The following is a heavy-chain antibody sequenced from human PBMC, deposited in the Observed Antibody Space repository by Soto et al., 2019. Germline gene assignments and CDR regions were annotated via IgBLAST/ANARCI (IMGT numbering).Heavy chain of an antibody. CDR3: ASRYSYSWDIYFNY. J-gene: IGHJ4*02. CDR2: IYHSGST. CDR1: GDSISTNNW. Sequence: PSETLSLTCAFSGDSISTNNWWSWVRQSPGKGLEWIGEIYHSGSTYYNPSLKSRVTISIDMSKSQFSLKLTSVTAADTAVYYWASRYSYSWDIYFNYWGEGTLVTVSS. V-gene: IGHV4-4*02. D-gene: IGHD1-26*01.